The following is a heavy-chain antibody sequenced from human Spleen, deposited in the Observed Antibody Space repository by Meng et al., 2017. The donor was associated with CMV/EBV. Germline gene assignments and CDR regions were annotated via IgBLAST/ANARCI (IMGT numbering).Heavy chain of an antibody. V-gene: IGHV3-66*03. CDR2: SYNSGGT. J-gene: IGHJ4*02. D-gene: IGHD5-24*01. Sequence: GGSLRLSCAASGFTVRDYFMSWVRHAPEKGLEWVSASYNSGGTNYADSVRGRFSISRDNSKNTLYLQMNSLRGEDTAVYFCAREKDSERWLQLGYYFDSWGLGTLVTVSS. CDR3: AREKDSERWLQLGYYFDS. CDR1: GFTVRDYF.